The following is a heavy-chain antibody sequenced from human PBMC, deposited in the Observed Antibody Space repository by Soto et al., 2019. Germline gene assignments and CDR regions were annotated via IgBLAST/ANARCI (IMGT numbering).Heavy chain of an antibody. CDR2: IIPIFGTA. CDR3: ASYYYDSSGYYPVLAP. V-gene: IGHV1-69*06. CDR1: GGTFSSYA. D-gene: IGHD3-22*01. J-gene: IGHJ5*02. Sequence: AASVKVSCKASGGTFSSYAISWVRQAPGQGLEWMGGIIPIFGTANYAQKFQGRVTITADKSTSTAYMELSSLRSEDTAVYYCASYYYDSSGYYPVLAPWGQGTLVTVSS.